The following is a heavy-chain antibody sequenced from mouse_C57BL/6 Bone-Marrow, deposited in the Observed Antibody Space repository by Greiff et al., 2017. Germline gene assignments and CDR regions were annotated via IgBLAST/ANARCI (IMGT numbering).Heavy chain of an antibody. Sequence: EVQGVESGGGLVQPKGSLKLSCAASGFSFNTYAMNWVRQAPGKGLDWVARIRSKSNNYATYYADSVKDRFTISRDDSESMLYLQMNNLKTEDTAMYYCVREVYSTFAYWGQGTLVTVSA. D-gene: IGHD2-5*01. J-gene: IGHJ3*01. V-gene: IGHV10-1*01. CDR2: IRSKSNNYAT. CDR3: VREVYSTFAY. CDR1: GFSFNTYA.